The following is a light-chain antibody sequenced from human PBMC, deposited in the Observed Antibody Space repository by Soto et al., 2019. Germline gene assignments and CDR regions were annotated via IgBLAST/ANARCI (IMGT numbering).Light chain of an antibody. Sequence: DIVMTQSPDSLAVSLGERATINCKSRQSVLHSSNDKNFLTWYQQKPGQPPKLLIYWASTRESGVPDRFSGSGSGTDFTLTISSLQAEDVAVYYCHQYYSAPWTFGQGTKVEIK. J-gene: IGKJ1*01. CDR2: WAS. V-gene: IGKV4-1*01. CDR3: HQYYSAPWT. CDR1: QSVLHSSNDKNF.